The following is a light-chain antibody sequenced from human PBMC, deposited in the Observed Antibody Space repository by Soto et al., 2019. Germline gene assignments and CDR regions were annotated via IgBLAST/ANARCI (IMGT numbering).Light chain of an antibody. CDR1: QGISNY. CDR3: QKYNSPPQT. Sequence: DIQMTQSPSSLSASVGDRVTITCRASQGISNYLAWYQQKPGKVLKLLIYAASTLQSGAPSRFSGSGSGTDFTLTISSLQPEDVATYYCQKYNSPPQTFGGGTKVEIK. CDR2: AAS. J-gene: IGKJ4*01. V-gene: IGKV1-27*01.